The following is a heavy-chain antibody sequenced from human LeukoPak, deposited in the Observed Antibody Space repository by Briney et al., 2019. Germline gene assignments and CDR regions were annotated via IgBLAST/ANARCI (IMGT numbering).Heavy chain of an antibody. CDR1: GYTFTGYY. CDR2: INPNSGGT. Sequence: ASVKVSCKASGYTFTGYYLHWVRQAPGQGLEWMGWINPNSGGTNYAQKFQGRVTMTRDTSISTAYMELSRLRSDDTAVYYCASTSNDSSGYESPYWGQGTLVTVSS. CDR3: ASTSNDSSGYESPY. D-gene: IGHD3-22*01. V-gene: IGHV1-2*02. J-gene: IGHJ4*02.